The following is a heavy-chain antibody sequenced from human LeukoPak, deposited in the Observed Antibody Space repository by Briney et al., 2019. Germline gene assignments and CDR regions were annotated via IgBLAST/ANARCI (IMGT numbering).Heavy chain of an antibody. CDR3: AREAYHYYGMDV. D-gene: IGHD3-16*01. CDR2: TYSGGST. Sequence: GGSLRLSCAASGFTFRTYAMSWVRQAPGKGLEWVSVTYSGGSTYYADSVKGRFTISRDNSKNTLFLQMNSLRAEDTAVYYCAREAYHYYGMDVWGQGTTVTVSS. V-gene: IGHV3-66*01. CDR1: GFTFRTYA. J-gene: IGHJ6*02.